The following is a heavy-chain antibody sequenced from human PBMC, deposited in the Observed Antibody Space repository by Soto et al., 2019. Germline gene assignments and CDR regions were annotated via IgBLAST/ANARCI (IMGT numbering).Heavy chain of an antibody. CDR3: TSRRDWTAVDPLDY. V-gene: IGHV3-73*01. D-gene: IGHD5-18*01. Sequence: PGGSLRLSCASSGFTFRDSAMHLVRQASGKGLEWVGRIRNKGNNYATAYTASVKGRFTISRDDSKNTVYLQMNSLKVDDTAVYYCTSRRDWTAVDPLDYWGLGTLVTVSS. CDR2: IRNKGNNYAT. CDR1: GFTFRDSA. J-gene: IGHJ4*02.